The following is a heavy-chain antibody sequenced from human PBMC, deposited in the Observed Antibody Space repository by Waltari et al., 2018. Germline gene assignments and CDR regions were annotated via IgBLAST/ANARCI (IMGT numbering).Heavy chain of an antibody. V-gene: IGHV1-3*01. J-gene: IGHJ3*02. D-gene: IGHD1-1*01. CDR3: ASQVKGTNWNEGWIGAFDI. CDR1: GYTFTSYA. Sequence: QVQLVQSGAEVKKPGASVKVSCKASGYTFTSYAMHWVRQAPGQRLEWMGWIKAGNGNTKYSQKFQGRVTITRETSASTAYMELSSLRSEDTAVYYCASQVKGTNWNEGWIGAFDIWGQGTMVTVSS. CDR2: IKAGNGNT.